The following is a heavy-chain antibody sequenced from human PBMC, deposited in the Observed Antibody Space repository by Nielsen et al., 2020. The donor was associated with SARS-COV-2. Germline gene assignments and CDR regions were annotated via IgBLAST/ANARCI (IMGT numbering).Heavy chain of an antibody. D-gene: IGHD5-24*01. J-gene: IGHJ4*02. CDR3: ATGESDGYNGGVDY. CDR1: GYTLTELS. V-gene: IGHV1-24*01. CDR2: FDPEDGET. Sequence: ASVEVSCKVSGYTLTELSMHWVRQAPGKGLEWMGGFDPEDGETIYAQKFQGRVTMTEDTSTDTAYMELSSLRSEDTAVYYCATGESDGYNGGVDYWGQGTLVTVSS.